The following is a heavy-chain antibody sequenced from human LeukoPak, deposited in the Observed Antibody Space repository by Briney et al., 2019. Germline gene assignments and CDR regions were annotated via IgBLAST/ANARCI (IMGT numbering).Heavy chain of an antibody. V-gene: IGHV3-7*05. CDR2: IKEDGSRN. D-gene: IGHD3-10*01. J-gene: IGHJ4*02. CDR3: ASQDHYYGSGSYYNRDY. CDR1: GFTFSRYW. Sequence: GGSLRLSCAASGFTFSRYWMSWVRQAPGKGLEWVANIKEDGSRNHYVDSVKGRFTISRDNSKNTLYLQMNSLRAEDTAVYYCASQDHYYGSGSYYNRDYWGQGTLVTVSS.